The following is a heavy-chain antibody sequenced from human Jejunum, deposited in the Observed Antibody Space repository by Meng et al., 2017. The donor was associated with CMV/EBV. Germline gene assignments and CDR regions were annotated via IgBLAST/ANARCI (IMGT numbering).Heavy chain of an antibody. V-gene: IGHV4-34*01. J-gene: IGHJ4*02. D-gene: IGHD1-26*01. CDR3: AGWDNDFTAFDS. CDR2: IDHSGRT. Sequence: AVYGGSLSGHWWSWIRQSPGKGLQWIGEIDHSGRTKYNPSLKSRVTISLDTSQNQFSLNLRSVTAADSAVYYCAGWDNDFTAFDSWGQGTRVTVSS. CDR1: GGSLSGHW.